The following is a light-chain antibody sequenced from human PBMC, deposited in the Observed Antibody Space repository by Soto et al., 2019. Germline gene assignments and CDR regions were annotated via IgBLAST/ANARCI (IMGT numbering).Light chain of an antibody. CDR1: QSISSW. CDR3: QQYYSYPRT. J-gene: IGKJ1*01. CDR2: DAS. V-gene: IGKV1-5*01. Sequence: DIQMTQSPSTLSGFVGDRVTITCRASQSISSWLAWYQQKPGKAPKLLIYDASSLESGVPSRFSGSGSGTDFTLTISCLQSEDFATYYCQQYYSYPRTFGQGTKVDI.